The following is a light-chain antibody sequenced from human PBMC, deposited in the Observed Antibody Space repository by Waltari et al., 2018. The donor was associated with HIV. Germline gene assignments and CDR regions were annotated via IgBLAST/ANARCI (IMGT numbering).Light chain of an antibody. V-gene: IGLV2-14*01. Sequence: QSALTQPASVSGSPGKSINTSCIGSSSDIGAYNFVSWYQQRPGKAPTPMIYEVSGRPSGSSNRFSGSKSGITASLTISGLQADDEAYYYCASYTRSGILLFGGGTRLTVL. J-gene: IGLJ2*01. CDR3: ASYTRSGILL. CDR1: SSDIGAYNF. CDR2: EVS.